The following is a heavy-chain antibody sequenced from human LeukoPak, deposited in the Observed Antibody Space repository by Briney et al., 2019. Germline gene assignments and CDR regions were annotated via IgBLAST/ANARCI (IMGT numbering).Heavy chain of an antibody. J-gene: IGHJ4*02. CDR1: GFTFDDYA. D-gene: IGHD6-19*01. V-gene: IGHV3-9*01. Sequence: GGSLRLSCAASGFTFDDYAMHWVRQAPGKGLEWVSGISWNSGSIGYADSVKGRFTISRDNAKNSLYLQMNSLRAEDTALYYCAKSSSKYSSGWYWGWGRGTLVTVSS. CDR2: ISWNSGSI. CDR3: AKSSSKYSSGWYWG.